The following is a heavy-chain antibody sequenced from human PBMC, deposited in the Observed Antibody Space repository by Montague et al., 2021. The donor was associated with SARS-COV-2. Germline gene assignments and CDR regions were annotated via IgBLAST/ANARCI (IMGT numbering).Heavy chain of an antibody. D-gene: IGHD3-22*01. J-gene: IGHJ4*02. CDR1: GFTFGDYA. V-gene: IGHV3-9*01. Sequence: SLRLSCAASGFTFGDYAMHWVRQAPGKGLEWVSGISWNSGSIAYADSVKGRFTISRDNAKNSLHLQMNSLRAEDTALYYCAKTGGSGWDYYDSSGYYVNWGQGTLVTVSS. CDR2: ISWNSGSI. CDR3: AKTGGSGWDYYDSSGYYVN.